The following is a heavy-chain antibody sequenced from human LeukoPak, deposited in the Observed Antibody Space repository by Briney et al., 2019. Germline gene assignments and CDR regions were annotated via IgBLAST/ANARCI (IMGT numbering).Heavy chain of an antibody. J-gene: IGHJ4*02. V-gene: IGHV3-21*04. Sequence: GGSLRLSCAASGFTFSSYSMNWVRQAPGKGLEWVSSISSSSSYIYYADSVKGRFTISRDNAKNSLYLQMNSLRAEDTAVYYCARDSGGQQLVPFDYWGQGTLVTVSS. CDR1: GFTFSSYS. D-gene: IGHD6-13*01. CDR2: ISSSSSYI. CDR3: ARDSGGQQLVPFDY.